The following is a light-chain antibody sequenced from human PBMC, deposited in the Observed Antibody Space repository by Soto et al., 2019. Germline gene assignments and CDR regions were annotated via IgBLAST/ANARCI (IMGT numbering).Light chain of an antibody. J-gene: IGKJ1*01. CDR1: QSVSSN. V-gene: IGKV3-15*01. CDR3: QQYNDWPLT. Sequence: EIVKTQSPVTLSVSPGERATLSCRASQSVSSNLAWYQQKPGQAPSLLIYGAFTRATGIPARFSGTGSGTEFTLTISSLQSEDFALYYCQQYNDWPLTFGQGTKVAIK. CDR2: GAF.